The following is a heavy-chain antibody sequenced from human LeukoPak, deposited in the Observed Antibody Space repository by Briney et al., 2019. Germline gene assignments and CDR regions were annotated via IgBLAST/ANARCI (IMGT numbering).Heavy chain of an antibody. J-gene: IGHJ6*03. V-gene: IGHV3-30*02. CDR1: GFTFSNYG. CDR3: ATSTVTTSYNYYYYYMHV. Sequence: GGSLRLSCTASGFTFSNYGMHWVRQAPGKRLEWVAFIRYDGSNKYYADSVKGRFTISRDNSKNTLYLQMNSLRPEDTAVYYCATSTVTTSYNYYYYYMHVWGKGTTVTVSS. D-gene: IGHD4-11*01. CDR2: IRYDGSNK.